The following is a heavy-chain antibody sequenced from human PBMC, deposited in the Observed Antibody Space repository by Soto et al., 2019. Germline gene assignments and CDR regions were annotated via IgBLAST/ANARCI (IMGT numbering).Heavy chain of an antibody. V-gene: IGHV4-59*08. D-gene: IGHD6-19*01. CDR1: GGFISSYY. CDR2: IYYSGST. J-gene: IGHJ3*02. CDR3: ARTGYSSPFSAFDI. Sequence: PSETLSLTCIVSGGFISSYYWSWIRQPPGKGLEWIGYIYYSGSTNYNPSLTSRVTISVDTSKNQFSLKLSSVTAADTAVYYCARTGYSSPFSAFDIWGQGTMVTVSS.